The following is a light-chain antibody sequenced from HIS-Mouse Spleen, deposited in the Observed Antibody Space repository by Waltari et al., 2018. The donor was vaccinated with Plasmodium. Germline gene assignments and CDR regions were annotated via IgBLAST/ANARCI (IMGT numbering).Light chain of an antibody. Sequence: QSALTQPPSASGSPGQSVTISCTGTSSDVGGYNYVSWFQQHPGKAPKLMIYKVSKRPSGVPDRFSGSNAGNTASLTVSGLQAEDEADYYCSSYAGSNNFCVFGTGTKVTVL. V-gene: IGLV2-8*01. CDR3: SSYAGSNNFCV. CDR1: SSDVGGYNY. CDR2: KVS. J-gene: IGLJ1*01.